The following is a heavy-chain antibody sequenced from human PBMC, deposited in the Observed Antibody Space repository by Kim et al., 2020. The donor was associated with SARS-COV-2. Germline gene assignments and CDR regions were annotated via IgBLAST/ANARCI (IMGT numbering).Heavy chain of an antibody. CDR2: MNPNSGNT. D-gene: IGHD3-10*01. CDR1: GYTFTSYD. Sequence: ASVKVSCKASGYTFTSYDINWVRQATGQGLEWMGWMNPNSGNTGYAQKFQGRVTMTRNTSISTAYMELSSLRSEDTAVYYCARERLIGGRWFGELSSRGDYYGMDVLGQGTTVTVSS. CDR3: ARERLIGGRWFGELSSRGDYYGMDV. V-gene: IGHV1-8*01. J-gene: IGHJ6*02.